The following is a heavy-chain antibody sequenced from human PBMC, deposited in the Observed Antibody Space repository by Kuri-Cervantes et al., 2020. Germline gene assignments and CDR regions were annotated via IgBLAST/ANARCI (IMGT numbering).Heavy chain of an antibody. J-gene: IGHJ5*02. V-gene: IGHV1-8*01. CDR3: ARVIYVRQQLVRGRRSNWFDP. CDR2: MNPNSGNT. CDR1: GYTFTSYD. D-gene: IGHD6-13*01. Sequence: ASVKVSCKASGYTFTSYDINWVRQATGQGLEWMGWMNPNSGNTGYAQKFQGRVTMTRNTSISTAYMGLSSLRSEDTAVYYCARVIYVRQQLVRGRRSNWFDPWGQGTLVTVSS.